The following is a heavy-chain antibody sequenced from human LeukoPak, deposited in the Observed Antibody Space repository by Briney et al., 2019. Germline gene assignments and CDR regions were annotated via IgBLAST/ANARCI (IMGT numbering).Heavy chain of an antibody. J-gene: IGHJ4*02. D-gene: IGHD6-19*01. CDR1: GYTFTSYY. Sequence: ASVKVSCKASGYTFTSYYMHWVRQAPGQGLEWMGIINPSGGSTSYAQKFQGRVTMTRDTSTSTVYMELSSLRSEDTAVYYCAKVGRGSGWSPELDYWGQGTLVTVSS. V-gene: IGHV1-46*01. CDR3: AKVGRGSGWSPELDY. CDR2: INPSGGST.